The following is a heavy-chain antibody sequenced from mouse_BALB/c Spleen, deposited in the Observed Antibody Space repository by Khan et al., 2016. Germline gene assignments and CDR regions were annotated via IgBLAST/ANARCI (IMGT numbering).Heavy chain of an antibody. CDR3: ASKVYYFDY. Sequence: EVELVESGGGLVKPGGSLKLSCAASRFTFSSYAMSWVRQTPEKRLEWVASISSGGSTFYPDILKDRFTISRDNARNILYLQMSSLRSEDTAMYYCASKVYYFDYWGQGTTLTVSS. CDR1: RFTFSSYA. V-gene: IGHV5-6-5*01. J-gene: IGHJ2*01. CDR2: ISSGGST.